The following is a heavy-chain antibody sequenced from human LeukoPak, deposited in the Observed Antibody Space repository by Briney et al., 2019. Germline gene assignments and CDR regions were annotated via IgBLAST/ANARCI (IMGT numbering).Heavy chain of an antibody. Sequence: ASVEVSCKVSGYTFTDYYMHWVQQAPGKGLEWMGLVDPEDGETIYAEKFQGRVTITADTSTDTAYMELSSLRSEDTAVYYCATEGVLDYGDYVIDYWGQGTLVTVSS. CDR2: VDPEDGET. V-gene: IGHV1-69-2*01. D-gene: IGHD4-17*01. CDR3: ATEGVLDYGDYVIDY. J-gene: IGHJ4*02. CDR1: GYTFTDYY.